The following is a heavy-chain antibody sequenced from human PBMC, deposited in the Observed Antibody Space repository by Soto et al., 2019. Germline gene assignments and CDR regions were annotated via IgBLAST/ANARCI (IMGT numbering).Heavy chain of an antibody. CDR1: GFTFSSYW. Sequence: EVQLVESGGGLVQPGGSLRLSCAASGFTFSSYWMHWVRQAPGKGLVWVSRINSDGSSTSYAGSVKGRFTISRDNAKNTLYLQMNSLRAEDTAVYYCARGAPSQWLVLSCYYYGMDVWGQGTTVTVSS. V-gene: IGHV3-74*01. D-gene: IGHD6-19*01. CDR2: INSDGSST. CDR3: ARGAPSQWLVLSCYYYGMDV. J-gene: IGHJ6*02.